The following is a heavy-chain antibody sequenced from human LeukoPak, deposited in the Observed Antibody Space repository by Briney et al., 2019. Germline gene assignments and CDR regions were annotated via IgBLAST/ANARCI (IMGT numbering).Heavy chain of an antibody. J-gene: IGHJ6*02. Sequence: ASVKVSCKASGYTFTSYYMHWVRQAPGQGLEWIGIINPSGGSTSYAQKFQGRVTMTRGTSTSTVYMELSSLRSEGTAVYYCARASRYSYGLVYYYYYYGMDVWGQGTTVTVSS. CDR1: GYTFTSYY. V-gene: IGHV1-46*01. D-gene: IGHD5-18*01. CDR2: INPSGGST. CDR3: ARASRYSYGLVYYYYYYGMDV.